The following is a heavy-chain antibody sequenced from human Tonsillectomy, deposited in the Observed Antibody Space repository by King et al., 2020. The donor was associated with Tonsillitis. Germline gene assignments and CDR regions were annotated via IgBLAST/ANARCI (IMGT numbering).Heavy chain of an antibody. CDR1: GYRFSDHW. Sequence: VQLVESGAEVKKPGESLKISCTGSGYRFSDHWIGWVRQTPGKGLEWIGIIYPGDSDTSYSPSFQGQVSISVDKSVSTAFLQWSSLKASDTAIYYCAKEKWRQVDSWGQGTRVTVSS. J-gene: IGHJ4*02. V-gene: IGHV5-51*03. CDR2: IYPGDSDT. CDR3: AKEKWRQVDS. D-gene: IGHD5-12*01.